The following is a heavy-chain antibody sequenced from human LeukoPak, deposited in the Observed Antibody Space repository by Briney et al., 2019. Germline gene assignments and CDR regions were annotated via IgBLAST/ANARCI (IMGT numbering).Heavy chain of an antibody. Sequence: PGGSLRLPCAASGFTFSSYSMNWVRQAPGKGLEWVSYISSSSSTIYYADSVKGRFTISRDNAKNSLYLQMNSLRAEDTAVYYCARDLDPQSRYYYGMDVWGQGTTVTVSS. CDR1: GFTFSSYS. J-gene: IGHJ6*02. CDR3: ARDLDPQSRYYYGMDV. CDR2: ISSSSSTI. V-gene: IGHV3-48*04.